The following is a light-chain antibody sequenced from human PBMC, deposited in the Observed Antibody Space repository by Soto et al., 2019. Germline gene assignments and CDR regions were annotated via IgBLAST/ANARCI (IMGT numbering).Light chain of an antibody. J-gene: IGLJ3*02. V-gene: IGLV4-69*01. CDR2: INYDGTH. CDR3: QCLGSGIQV. CDR1: SGYSTYA. Sequence: QPVLTQSPSASASLGASVKLTCTLCSGYSTYAIAWHQQQSEKGPRFLMKINYDGTHSKGDGFFDRFSGSSSGAERHLTISRSHSEDEADYFVQCLGSGIQVFGGGTEPTVL.